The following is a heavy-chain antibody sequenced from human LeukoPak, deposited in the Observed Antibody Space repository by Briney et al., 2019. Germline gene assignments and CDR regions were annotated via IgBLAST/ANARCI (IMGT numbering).Heavy chain of an antibody. D-gene: IGHD6-13*01. CDR2: IKYDGNEE. Sequence: GGSLRLSCAASGFTFSSYWMSWMRQAPGKGLEWVANIKYDGNEEYYVDSVKGRFTISRDNAKNTLYLQVNSLRAEDTAVYYCAKDQDSSRPFFYFDYWGQGTLVTVSS. CDR1: GFTFSSYW. J-gene: IGHJ4*02. V-gene: IGHV3-7*03. CDR3: AKDQDSSRPFFYFDY.